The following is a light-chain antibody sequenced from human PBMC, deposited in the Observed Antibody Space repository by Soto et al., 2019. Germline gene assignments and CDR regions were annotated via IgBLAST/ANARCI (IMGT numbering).Light chain of an antibody. CDR3: QQYENHPL. CDR2: DAS. V-gene: IGKV1-33*01. CDR1: HDISTF. Sequence: DIQMTQSPSSLAASVGERVTITCQASHDISTFLNWYQHKPGKAPRLLIYDASHLETGVPSRFSGSVSGTDFTFTISRLQPEDIGTYYCQQYENHPLFGGGIKVEIK. J-gene: IGKJ4*01.